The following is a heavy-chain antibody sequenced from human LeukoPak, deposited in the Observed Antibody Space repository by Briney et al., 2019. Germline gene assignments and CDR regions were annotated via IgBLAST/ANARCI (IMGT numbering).Heavy chain of an antibody. J-gene: IGHJ3*02. D-gene: IGHD1-26*01. CDR3: ARRRIVGSIDDAFDI. V-gene: IGHV3-30-3*01. CDR1: GFIFNNYW. CDR2: ISSDGNTQ. Sequence: GGSLRLSCAASGFIFNNYWMSWVRQAPGKGLEWAAVISSDGNTQYYADSVEGRFTISRDNSNNTLYLQMNSLRADDTAIYYCARRRIVGSIDDAFDIWGQGTMVTLSS.